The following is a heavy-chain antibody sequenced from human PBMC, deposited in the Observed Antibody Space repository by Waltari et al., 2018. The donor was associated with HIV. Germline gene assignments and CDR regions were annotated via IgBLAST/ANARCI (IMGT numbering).Heavy chain of an antibody. V-gene: IGHV5-51*01. CDR3: ARLFYYDTTGYINNAFDI. D-gene: IGHD3-22*01. Sequence: EVQRVQYGAEARKSGESLKISCKAPGYPFTNSRIAWVRQMSGEGLEWMGIIYPFDSDTRYNPSFEGQITISVDKSLATAYLEWNNLNASDAAIYYCARLFYYDTTGYINNAFDIWGQGTEVSVS. J-gene: IGHJ3*02. CDR2: IYPFDSDT. CDR1: GYPFTNSR.